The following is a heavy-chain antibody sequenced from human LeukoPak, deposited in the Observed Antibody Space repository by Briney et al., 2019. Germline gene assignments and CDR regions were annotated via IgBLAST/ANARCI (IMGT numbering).Heavy chain of an antibody. V-gene: IGHV3-23*01. D-gene: IGHD2-15*01. CDR1: GSTFSSYA. CDR2: ISGSGGST. J-gene: IGHJ6*03. CDR3: ARYVKRRYCSGGSCYFYYYLDV. Sequence: GGSLRLSCAASGSTFSSYAMSWVRQAPGKGLEWVSAISGSGGSTYYADSVKGRFTISRDNSKNTLYLQMNSLRAEDTAVYYCARYVKRRYCSGGSCYFYYYLDVWGKGTTVTVSS.